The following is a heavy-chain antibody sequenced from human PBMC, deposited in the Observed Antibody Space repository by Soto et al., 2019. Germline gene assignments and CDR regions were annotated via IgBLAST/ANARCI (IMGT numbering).Heavy chain of an antibody. CDR2: FDPDEAET. Sequence: QVQLVQSGAEVKKPGASVKVSCKVSGYTLNEVAMHWVRQAPGKGLEWLGGFDPDEAETIYAQHFQGRVTMTEDTSTDTVYMELSSLRSEDTALYFCTTYHGDYNFDHWGQGTLVIVSS. D-gene: IGHD4-17*01. V-gene: IGHV1-24*01. J-gene: IGHJ5*02. CDR3: TTYHGDYNFDH. CDR1: GYTLNEVA.